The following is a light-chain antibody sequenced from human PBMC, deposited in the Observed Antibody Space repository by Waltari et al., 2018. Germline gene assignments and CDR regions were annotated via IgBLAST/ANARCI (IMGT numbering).Light chain of an antibody. CDR3: HSRDTISTRV. J-gene: IGLJ3*02. Sequence: SSELTQDPAVSVALGQTVRITCPGDSLRRYYASWYQQRPGQAPRLVLYGQDNRPSGIPDRFSGSTSGDTASVTITGAQAEDEADYYCHSRDTISTRVFGGGSRLTV. CDR1: SLRRYY. CDR2: GQD. V-gene: IGLV3-19*01.